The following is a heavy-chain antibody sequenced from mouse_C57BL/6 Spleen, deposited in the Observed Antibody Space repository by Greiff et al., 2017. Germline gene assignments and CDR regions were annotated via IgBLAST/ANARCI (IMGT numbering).Heavy chain of an antibody. Sequence: EVKLVESGEGLVKPGGSLKLSCAASGFTFSSYAMSWVRQTPEKRLEWVAYISSGGDYIYYADTVKGRFTISRDNARNTLYLQMRSLKSEDTDMYDSAKDNYYRDAMDYWGQGTSVTVSS. V-gene: IGHV5S21*01. CDR2: ISSGGDYI. CDR3: AKDNYYRDAMDY. D-gene: IGHD2-12*01. CDR1: GFTFSSYA. J-gene: IGHJ4*01.